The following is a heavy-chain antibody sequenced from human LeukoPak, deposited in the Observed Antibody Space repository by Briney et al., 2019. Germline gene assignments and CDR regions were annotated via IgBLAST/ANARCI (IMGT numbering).Heavy chain of an antibody. Sequence: PGGSLRLSCAASGFTFSDYHMSWIRQAPEKGLECLSYISSSSTYTNYADSVKGRFTISRDNAKNSLYLQMNSLRAEDTAVYYCARRGYYGSGSYPDYWGQGTLVTVSS. J-gene: IGHJ4*02. CDR2: ISSSSTYT. CDR1: GFTFSDYH. D-gene: IGHD3-10*01. V-gene: IGHV3-11*06. CDR3: ARRGYYGSGSYPDY.